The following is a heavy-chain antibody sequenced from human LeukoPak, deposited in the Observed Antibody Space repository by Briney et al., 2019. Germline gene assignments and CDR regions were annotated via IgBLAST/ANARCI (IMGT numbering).Heavy chain of an antibody. D-gene: IGHD4-23*01. Sequence: SQTLSLTCTVSGGPISSGSYYWSWIRQPAGKGLEWIGRIYTSGSTNYNPSLKSRVTISVDTSKNQFSLKLSSVTAADTAVYYCASGYGGNINWFDPWGQGTLVTVSS. J-gene: IGHJ5*02. CDR3: ASGYGGNINWFDP. CDR2: IYTSGST. V-gene: IGHV4-61*02. CDR1: GGPISSGSYY.